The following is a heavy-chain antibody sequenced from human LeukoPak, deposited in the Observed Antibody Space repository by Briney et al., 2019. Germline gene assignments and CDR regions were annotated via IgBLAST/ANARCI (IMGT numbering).Heavy chain of an antibody. CDR1: GFTFSDYT. CDR2: ISTSGNTM. CDR3: ASRFDY. Sequence: GGSLRLSCAASGFTFSDYTMNWVRQAPGKGLEWVSFISTSGNTMYYADSVKGRFTISRDNAKNSLSLQMDSLRAEDTAIYYCASRFDYWGQGTLVTVSS. J-gene: IGHJ4*02. V-gene: IGHV3-48*04.